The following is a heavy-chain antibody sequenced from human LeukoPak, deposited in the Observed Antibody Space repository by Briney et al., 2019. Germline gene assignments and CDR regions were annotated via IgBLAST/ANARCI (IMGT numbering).Heavy chain of an antibody. J-gene: IGHJ5*02. D-gene: IGHD6-6*01. Sequence: SETLYLTCTVSGGSISSYYWSWIRQPPGKGLEWIGYIYYSGSTNYNPSLKSRVTISVDTSKNQFSLKLSPVTAADTAVYYCARERIAARRNWFDPWGQGTLVTVSS. CDR2: IYYSGST. V-gene: IGHV4-59*01. CDR1: GGSISSYY. CDR3: ARERIAARRNWFDP.